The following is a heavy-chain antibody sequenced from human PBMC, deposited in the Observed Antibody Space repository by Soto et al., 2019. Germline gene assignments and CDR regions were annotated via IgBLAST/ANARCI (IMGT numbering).Heavy chain of an antibody. V-gene: IGHV4-61*01. J-gene: IGHJ5*02. CDR1: GGSISSGSYY. D-gene: IGHD5-12*01. Sequence: QVQLQESGPGLVKPSETLSLTCSVSGGSISSGSYYWTWIRQPPGKGLECIGYIYSSGGTGYNPSLKSRVTISVGTTKYQFSLKLSSVTASDTAVYYCARDGDGYDHWGQGTLVTVSS. CDR2: IYSSGGT. CDR3: ARDGDGYDH.